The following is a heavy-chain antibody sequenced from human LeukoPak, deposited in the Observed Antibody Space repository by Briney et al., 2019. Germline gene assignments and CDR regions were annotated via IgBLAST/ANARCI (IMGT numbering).Heavy chain of an antibody. D-gene: IGHD3-3*01. CDR2: ISGSGGST. J-gene: IGHJ3*02. V-gene: IGHV3-23*01. CDR1: GFTFSSYA. CDR3: ATDIFGQIDAFDI. Sequence: GGSLRLSCAASGFTFSSYAMSWVRQAPGKGLEWVSAISGSGGSTYYADSVKGRFTISRDNSKNTLYLQMNSLRAEDTAVYYCATDIFGQIDAFDIWGQGTMVTVSS.